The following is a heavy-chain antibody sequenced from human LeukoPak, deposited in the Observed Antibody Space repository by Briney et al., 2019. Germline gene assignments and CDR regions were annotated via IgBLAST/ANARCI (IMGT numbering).Heavy chain of an antibody. CDR1: GYSISSGYY. Sequence: SETLSLTCAVSGYSISSGYYWGWIRQPPGKGLEWIGSIYHSGSTYYNPSLKSRVTISVDTSKNQFSLKLSSVTAADTAVYYCASLRYFHWLFLFDYWGQGTLVTVSS. CDR2: IYHSGST. CDR3: ASLRYFHWLFLFDY. J-gene: IGHJ4*02. V-gene: IGHV4-38-2*01. D-gene: IGHD3-9*01.